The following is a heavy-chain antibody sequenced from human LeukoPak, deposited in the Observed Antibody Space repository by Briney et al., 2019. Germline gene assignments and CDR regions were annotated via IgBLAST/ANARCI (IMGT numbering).Heavy chain of an antibody. J-gene: IGHJ4*02. CDR2: IYYSGTT. Sequence: SEILSLTCTVSGGSVSSSSYYWGWIRQPPGKGLEWIGTIYYSGTTYYNPSLKSRVTISLDTSENQFSLKLSSVTATDTALFYCARLPTSAYFHYWGQGILVTVS. CDR3: ARLPTSAYFHY. CDR1: GGSVSSSSYY. V-gene: IGHV4-39*01. D-gene: IGHD2-15*01.